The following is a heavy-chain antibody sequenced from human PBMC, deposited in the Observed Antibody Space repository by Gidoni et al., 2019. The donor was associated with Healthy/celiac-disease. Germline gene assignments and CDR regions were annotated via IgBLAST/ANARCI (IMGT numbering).Heavy chain of an antibody. V-gene: IGHV3-9*01. J-gene: IGHJ6*02. CDR1: GFTFDDYA. CDR2: ISWNSGSI. D-gene: IGHD3-22*01. Sequence: EVQLVESGGGLVQPGRSLRLSCAASGFTFDDYAMHWVRQAPGKGLEWVSGISWNSGSIGYADSVKGRFTISRDNAKNSLYLQMNSLRAEDTALYYCAKGNYYDSSGYRQAGYYYGMDVWGQGTTVTVSS. CDR3: AKGNYYDSSGYRQAGYYYGMDV.